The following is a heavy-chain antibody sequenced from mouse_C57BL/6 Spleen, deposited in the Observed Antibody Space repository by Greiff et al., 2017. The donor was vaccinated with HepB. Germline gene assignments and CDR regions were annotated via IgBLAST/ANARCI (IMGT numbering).Heavy chain of an antibody. D-gene: IGHD1-1*01. Sequence: VQLQQSGAELVRPGTSVKVSCKASGYAFTNYLIEWVKQRPGQGLEWIGVINPGSGGTNYNEKFKGKATLTADKSSSTAYMQLSSLTYEDSAVYFCARGGSWYFDGWGTGTTGTVSS. CDR2: INPGSGGT. V-gene: IGHV1-54*01. CDR1: GYAFTNYL. J-gene: IGHJ1*03. CDR3: ARGGSWYFDG.